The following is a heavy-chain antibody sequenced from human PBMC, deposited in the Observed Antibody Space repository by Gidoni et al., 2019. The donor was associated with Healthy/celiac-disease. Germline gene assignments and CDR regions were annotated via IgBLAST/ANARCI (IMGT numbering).Heavy chain of an antibody. V-gene: IGHV3-23*01. J-gene: IGHJ4*02. CDR2: IRGSGGST. CDR1: GFTFSSYA. CDR3: AKDSGYLGLMVRGVPSYFDY. Sequence: EVQLLESGGGLVQPGGSLRLSCAASGFTFSSYAMSWVRQAPGKGLEWVSAIRGSGGSTYYADTVKGRFTISRDNSKNTLYLQMNSLRAEDTAVYYCAKDSGYLGLMVRGVPSYFDYWGQGTLVTVSS. D-gene: IGHD3-10*01.